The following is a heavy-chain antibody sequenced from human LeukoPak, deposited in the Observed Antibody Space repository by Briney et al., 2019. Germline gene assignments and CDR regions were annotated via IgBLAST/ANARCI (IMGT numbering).Heavy chain of an antibody. J-gene: IGHJ4*02. CDR1: GGSISSSNW. CDR2: IYHTGST. Sequence: SGTLSLTCAVSGGSISSSNWWSWVRQPPGKGLGWIGHIYHTGSTNYNPSLKSRFTISVEKSKNQCSLKLSSVTAADTVVYYGARFDGFWSGYSLWGQRTLVTVSS. CDR3: ARFDGFWSGYSL. V-gene: IGHV4-4*02. D-gene: IGHD3-3*01.